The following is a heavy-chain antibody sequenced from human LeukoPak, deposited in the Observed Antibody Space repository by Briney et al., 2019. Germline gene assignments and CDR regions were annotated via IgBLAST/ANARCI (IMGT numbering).Heavy chain of an antibody. CDR1: GGSISSSSYY. J-gene: IGHJ2*01. Sequence: SETLSLTCTVSGGSISSSSYYWGWIRQPPGKGLEWIGSIYYSGSTYYNPSLKSRVTISVDTSKNQFSLKLSSVTAADTAEYYCARQVAGSGWGVGGWYFDLWGRGTLVTVSS. D-gene: IGHD6-19*01. V-gene: IGHV4-39*01. CDR3: ARQVAGSGWGVGGWYFDL. CDR2: IYYSGST.